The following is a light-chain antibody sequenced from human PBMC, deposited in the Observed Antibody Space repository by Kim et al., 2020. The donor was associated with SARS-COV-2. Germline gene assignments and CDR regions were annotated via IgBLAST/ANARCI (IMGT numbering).Light chain of an antibody. J-gene: IGKJ2*01. V-gene: IGKV3-20*01. CDR1: QTVSSSY. Sequence: EIVLTQSPGTLSLSPGEKATLSCRASQTVSSSYLAWYQHKPGQAPRLLIFDASSRAAGIPDRFSGSGSGTDFTLTVSRLEPEDFAVYYCHQYGSSPRTFGQGTKLEIK. CDR2: DAS. CDR3: HQYGSSPRT.